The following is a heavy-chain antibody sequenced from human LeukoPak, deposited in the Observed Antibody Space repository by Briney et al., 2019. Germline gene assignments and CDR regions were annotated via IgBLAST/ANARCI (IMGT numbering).Heavy chain of an antibody. CDR2: INPSGGST. V-gene: IGHV1-46*01. D-gene: IGHD3-10*01. J-gene: IGHJ4*02. Sequence: ASVKVSCKVSGYTLTELSMHWVRQAPGQGLEWMGIINPSGGSTSYAQKFQGRVTMTRDTSTSTVYMELSSLRSEDTAVYYCARGPPLWFGELLPGLWGQGTLVTVSS. CDR3: ARGPPLWFGELLPGL. CDR1: GYTLTELS.